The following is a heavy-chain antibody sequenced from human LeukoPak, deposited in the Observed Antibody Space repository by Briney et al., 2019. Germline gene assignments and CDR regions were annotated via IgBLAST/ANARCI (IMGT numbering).Heavy chain of an antibody. CDR1: GFTFSSYW. CDR2: IDGDGSST. J-gene: IGHJ4*02. CDR3: ARGYSGYFYY. D-gene: IGHD5-12*01. V-gene: IGHV3-74*01. Sequence: RGSLRLSCAASGFTFSSYWMQGVRQAPGKGLVWVSRIDGDGSSTNYADSVKGRFTISRDNAKNTLYLQMNSLRAEDTAVYYCARGYSGYFYYWGQGTLVTVSS.